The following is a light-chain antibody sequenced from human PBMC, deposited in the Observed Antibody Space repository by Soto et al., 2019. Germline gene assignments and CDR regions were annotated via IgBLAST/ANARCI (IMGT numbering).Light chain of an antibody. CDR1: QSISSW. CDR2: KAS. V-gene: IGKV1-5*03. Sequence: DIQMTQSPSTLSASVGDRVTITCRASQSISSWLAWYQQKPGKAPKLLIYKASSLESGVPSRFSGSGSGTEFTLTINSLQPDDFATYYCQQYSAWYTFSQGTKLEIK. CDR3: QQYSAWYT. J-gene: IGKJ2*01.